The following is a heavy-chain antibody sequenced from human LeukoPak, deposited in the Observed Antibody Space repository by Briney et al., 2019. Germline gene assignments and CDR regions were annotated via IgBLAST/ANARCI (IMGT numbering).Heavy chain of an antibody. J-gene: IGHJ4*02. V-gene: IGHV3-30*03. CDR1: GFTFSSTG. Sequence: PGGSLRLSCAASGFTFSSTGMHWVRQAPGKGLEWVAVISYDGSNKYYADSVKGRFTISRDNSKNTLYLQMNSLRAEDTALYYCARDPGGLGDASDYWGQGTLVTVSS. CDR3: ARDPGGLGDASDY. CDR2: ISYDGSNK. D-gene: IGHD2-21*02.